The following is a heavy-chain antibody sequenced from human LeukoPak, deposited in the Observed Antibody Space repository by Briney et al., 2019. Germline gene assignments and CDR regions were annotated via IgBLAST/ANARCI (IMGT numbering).Heavy chain of an antibody. CDR2: ISAYNGNT. Sequence: GASVKVSCEASGYTFTSYGISWVRQAPGQGLEWMGWISAYNGNTNYAQKLQGRVTMTTDTSTSTAYMELRSLRSDDTAVYYCARPYYDFWSGYFWDAFDIWGQGTMVTVSS. D-gene: IGHD3-3*01. CDR3: ARPYYDFWSGYFWDAFDI. V-gene: IGHV1-18*01. CDR1: GYTFTSYG. J-gene: IGHJ3*02.